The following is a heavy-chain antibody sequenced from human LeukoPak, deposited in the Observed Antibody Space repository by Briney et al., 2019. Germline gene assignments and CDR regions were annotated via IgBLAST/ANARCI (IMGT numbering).Heavy chain of an antibody. CDR1: GGSINRDGYY. V-gene: IGHV4-31*03. CDR3: ARFPDPYCTNGSCHAGLEFDI. Sequence: SQTLSLTCTVSGGSINRDGYYWSWIRQHPGKGLEWTGYIYYSGTTYYNPSLKSRGSISIDTSKNQFSLKLSSVTAADTAVYYCARFPDPYCTNGSCHAGLEFDIWGQGTMVTVSS. D-gene: IGHD2-8*01. CDR2: IYYSGTT. J-gene: IGHJ3*02.